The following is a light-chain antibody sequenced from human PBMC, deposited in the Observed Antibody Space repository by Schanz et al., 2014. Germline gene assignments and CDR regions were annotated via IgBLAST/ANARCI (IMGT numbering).Light chain of an antibody. V-gene: IGLV2-14*01. CDR3: SSYSGSGALV. Sequence: QSALTQPASVSGSPGQSITISCTGTSSDVGAYNYVSWYQQHPGKAPKLMIYGVSSRPSGVSNRFSGSKSGITASLTISGLQAEDEADYYCSSYSGSGALVFGTGTKLTV. CDR2: GVS. J-gene: IGLJ1*01. CDR1: SSDVGAYNY.